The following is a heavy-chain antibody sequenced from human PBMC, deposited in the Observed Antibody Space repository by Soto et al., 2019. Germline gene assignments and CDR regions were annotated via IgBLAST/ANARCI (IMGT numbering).Heavy chain of an antibody. V-gene: IGHV3-30*18. Sequence: PGGSLRLSCAASGFTFSSYGMHWVRQAPGKGLEWVAVISYDGSNKYYADSVKGRFTISRDNSKNTLYLQMNSLRAEDTAVYYCAKHSRPGLVPGGMDVWGQGTTVTVSS. D-gene: IGHD6-19*01. CDR3: AKHSRPGLVPGGMDV. CDR1: GFTFSSYG. CDR2: ISYDGSNK. J-gene: IGHJ6*02.